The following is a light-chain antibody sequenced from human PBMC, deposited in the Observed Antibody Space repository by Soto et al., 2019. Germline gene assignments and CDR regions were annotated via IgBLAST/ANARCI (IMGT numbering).Light chain of an antibody. J-gene: IGLJ1*01. Sequence: QSVLTQPPSVSGAPGQRVTISCTGSTSNIGAGYEVHWYQQLPGTAPKLLISGHNNRPSGVPDRFFGSKSGTSASLTITGLQAEDEADYFCQSYDSSLSGSTVFGTGTKLTVL. V-gene: IGLV1-40*01. CDR1: TSNIGAGYE. CDR2: GHN. CDR3: QSYDSSLSGSTV.